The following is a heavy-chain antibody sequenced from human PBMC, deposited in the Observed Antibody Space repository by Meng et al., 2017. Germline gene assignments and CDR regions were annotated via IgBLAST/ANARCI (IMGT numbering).Heavy chain of an antibody. J-gene: IGHJ6*02. Sequence: GGPLRFSFAALGFTFSSYGLHWFRQAPGKGLVWFSRISRDGSSKSYEDSVKGRFTISRDNAKNTLYLQMNSLRAEDTALYYCARSEPYYYYGMDVWGQGTTVTVSS. CDR3: ARSEPYYYYGMDV. V-gene: IGHV3-74*01. CDR1: GFTFSSYG. CDR2: ISRDGSSK.